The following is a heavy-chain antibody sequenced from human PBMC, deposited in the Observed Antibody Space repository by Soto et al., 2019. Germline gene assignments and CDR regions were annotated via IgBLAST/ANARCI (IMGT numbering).Heavy chain of an antibody. Sequence: SLRLSCRASGFTFGDYAMSRFRQAPGKGMECVGFIRSKAYGGTRQYAASVKGRFNISSDDSISIAYLQLNSLKREGIGVYYCTTNYYDSSGYDTWFDPWGEVSLITVAS. D-gene: IGHD3-22*01. J-gene: IGHJ5*02. CDR2: IRSKAYGGTR. CDR1: GFTFGDYA. V-gene: IGHV3-49*03. CDR3: TTNYYDSSGYDTWFDP.